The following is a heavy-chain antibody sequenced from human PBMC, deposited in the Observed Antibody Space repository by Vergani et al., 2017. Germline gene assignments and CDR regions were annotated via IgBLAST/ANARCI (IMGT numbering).Heavy chain of an antibody. CDR1: GYTFTSYG. V-gene: IGHV1-18*01. J-gene: IGHJ4*02. D-gene: IGHD3-3*01. Sequence: QVQLVQSGAEVKKLGASVKVSCKASGYTFTSYGISWVRQAPGHGLEWMGWISAYNGNTNYAQKLQGRVTMTTVTSTSTAYMELSSLRSEDTAVNYCARTYYDFWSGYHKAYYFDYWGQGTLVTVSS. CDR3: ARTYYDFWSGYHKAYYFDY. CDR2: ISAYNGNT.